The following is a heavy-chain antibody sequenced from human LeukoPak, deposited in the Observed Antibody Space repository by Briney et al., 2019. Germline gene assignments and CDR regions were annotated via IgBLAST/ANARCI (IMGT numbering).Heavy chain of an antibody. V-gene: IGHV4-34*01. CDR1: GGSFSDNY. J-gene: IGHJ5*02. D-gene: IGHD1-20*01. CDR2: INHSGST. CDR3: ARGVAITGTDAHWFDP. Sequence: SETLSLTCAVYGGSFSDNYWSWIRQPPGKGLEWIGEINHSGSTNYNPSLKSRVTMSVDTSKNQFSLKLSSVTAADTAVCYCARGVAITGTDAHWFDPWGQGTLVTVSS.